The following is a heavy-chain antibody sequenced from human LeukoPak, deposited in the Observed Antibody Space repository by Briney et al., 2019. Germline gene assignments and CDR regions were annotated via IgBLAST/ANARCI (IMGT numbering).Heavy chain of an antibody. CDR3: ARALWGRSDFWSGHPYYFDY. J-gene: IGHJ4*02. CDR1: GGSFSGYY. V-gene: IGHV4-34*01. CDR2: INHSGST. D-gene: IGHD3-3*01. Sequence: PSETLSLTCAVYGGSFSGYYWSWIRQPPGKGLEWIGEINHSGSTNYNPSLKSRVTISVDTSKNQFSLKLSSVTAADTAVYYCARALWGRSDFWSGHPYYFDYWGQGTLVTVSS.